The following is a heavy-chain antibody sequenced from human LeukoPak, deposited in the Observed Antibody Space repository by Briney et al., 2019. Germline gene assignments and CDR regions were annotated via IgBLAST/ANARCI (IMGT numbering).Heavy chain of an antibody. CDR3: ARDRYNDAFDI. CDR1: GFIVSSNY. J-gene: IGHJ3*02. D-gene: IGHD1-14*01. Sequence: GGSLRLSCAASGFIVSSNYMSWVRQAPGKGVEWVSVIYSGGSTYYADSVKGRFTISRHNSKNTLYLQMNSLRAEDTAVYYCARDRYNDAFDIWGQGTMVTVSS. CDR2: IYSGGST. V-gene: IGHV3-53*04.